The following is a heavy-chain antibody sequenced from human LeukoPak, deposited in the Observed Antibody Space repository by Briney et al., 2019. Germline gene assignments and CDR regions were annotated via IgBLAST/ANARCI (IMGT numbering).Heavy chain of an antibody. CDR1: GYSISSGYY. Sequence: PSETLSLTCTVSGYSISSGYYWGWIRQPPGKGLEWIGSIYHSGSTYYNPSLKSRVTISVDTSKNQFSLKLSSVTAADTAVYYCAREDYGGKVTFDYWGQGTLVTVSS. CDR3: AREDYGGKVTFDY. J-gene: IGHJ4*02. D-gene: IGHD4-23*01. V-gene: IGHV4-38-2*02. CDR2: IYHSGST.